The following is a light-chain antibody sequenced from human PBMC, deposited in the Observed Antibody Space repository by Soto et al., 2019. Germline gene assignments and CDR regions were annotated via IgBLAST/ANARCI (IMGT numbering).Light chain of an antibody. V-gene: IGKV3-20*01. CDR1: QSVSSSH. CDR3: QQYGSSRT. J-gene: IGKJ1*01. Sequence: EIVLTKSPCTVPLSHEERTTLSCRASQSVSSSHLAGYQQKPGQAPRLLISGASSRATGIPDRFTGSGSGTDFTLTISRLEPEEFAVYYCQQYGSSRTFAQGTKVDIK. CDR2: GAS.